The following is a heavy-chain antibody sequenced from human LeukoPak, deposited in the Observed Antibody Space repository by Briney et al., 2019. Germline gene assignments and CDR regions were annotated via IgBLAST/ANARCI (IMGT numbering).Heavy chain of an antibody. CDR3: ARDLSTVATIVYYFDY. CDR2: INWNGGST. CDR1: GFTFDDYG. Sequence: GGSLRLSCAASGFTFDDYGMSWVRQAPGKGLEWVSGINWNGGSTGYADSVKGRFTISRDNAKNSLYLQMNSLRAEDTALYYCARDLSTVATIVYYFDYWGQGTLVTVSS. J-gene: IGHJ4*02. D-gene: IGHD5-12*01. V-gene: IGHV3-20*04.